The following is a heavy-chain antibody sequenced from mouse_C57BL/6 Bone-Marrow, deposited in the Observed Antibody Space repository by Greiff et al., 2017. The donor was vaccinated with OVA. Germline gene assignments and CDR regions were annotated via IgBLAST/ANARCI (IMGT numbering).Heavy chain of an antibody. J-gene: IGHJ4*01. Sequence: QVQLQQSGAELVRPGASVKMSCKASGYTFTSYNMHWVKQTPRQGLEWIGAIYPGSGDTSYNQKFKGKATLTVDKTCNAAYMQSSSLTSEDSAVYFCARTYPYAMDYWGQGTSVTVSS. V-gene: IGHV1-12*01. CDR2: IYPGSGDT. CDR1: GYTFTSYN. CDR3: ARTYPYAMDY.